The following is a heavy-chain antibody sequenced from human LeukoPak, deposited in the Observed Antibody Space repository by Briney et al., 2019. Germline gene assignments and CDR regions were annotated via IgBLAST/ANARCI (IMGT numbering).Heavy chain of an antibody. D-gene: IGHD6-13*01. Sequence: GASVKVSCKASGYTFTTYTISWVRQAPGQGLEWMGWISPYNGNTNYAQKLQGRVTMTTDTSTSTAYMELRSLRSDDTAVYYCAREEGAPIAAANIWGLGTMVTVFS. J-gene: IGHJ3*02. V-gene: IGHV1-18*01. CDR3: AREEGAPIAAANI. CDR1: GYTFTTYT. CDR2: ISPYNGNT.